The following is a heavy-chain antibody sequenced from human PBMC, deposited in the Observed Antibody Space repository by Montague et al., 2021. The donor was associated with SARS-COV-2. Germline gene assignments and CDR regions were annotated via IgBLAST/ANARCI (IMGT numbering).Heavy chain of an antibody. J-gene: IGHJ5*02. V-gene: IGHV4-39*01. D-gene: IGHD2-15*01. CDR3: ARHRRGGSEVAAPNCFDP. CDR1: GGSVSSSGYY. CDR2: IYFSGSS. Sequence: SETLSLTCTVSGGSVSSSGYYWGWIRQPPGKGLEWIGSIYFSGSSYYNPSLKSRVSISVDTSKNQFSLRLSSVTSADTAVYYCARHRRGGSEVAAPNCFDPWGQGTLVTVSS.